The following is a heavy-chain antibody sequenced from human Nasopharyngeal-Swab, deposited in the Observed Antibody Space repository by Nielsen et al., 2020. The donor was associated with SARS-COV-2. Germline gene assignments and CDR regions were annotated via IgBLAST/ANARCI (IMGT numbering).Heavy chain of an antibody. V-gene: IGHV4-34*13. J-gene: IGHJ3*02. CDR3: ARVVDCGGDCYIPNDAFDI. D-gene: IGHD2-21*01. Sequence: PGKGLEWIGEINHSGSTNYNPSLKSRVTISVDTSKNQFSLKLSSVTAADTAVYYCARVVDCGGDCYIPNDAFDIWGQGTMVTVSS. CDR2: INHSGST.